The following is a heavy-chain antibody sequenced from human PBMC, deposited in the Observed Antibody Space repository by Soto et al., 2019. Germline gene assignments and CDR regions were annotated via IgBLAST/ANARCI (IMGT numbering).Heavy chain of an antibody. J-gene: IGHJ4*02. V-gene: IGHV3-30-3*01. D-gene: IGHD6-6*01. CDR1: GFTFSNYA. Sequence: QVQLVESGGGVVQPGRSLRLSCAASGFTFSNYAMHWVRQAPGEGLEWVAVISYHGLTTIHADSVKGRFTISRDNSKYMLHLQMNSLRAEDTAVYYCVRDPLALRPEDYYFDYWGQGTLVTVSS. CDR2: ISYHGLTT. CDR3: VRDPLALRPEDYYFDY.